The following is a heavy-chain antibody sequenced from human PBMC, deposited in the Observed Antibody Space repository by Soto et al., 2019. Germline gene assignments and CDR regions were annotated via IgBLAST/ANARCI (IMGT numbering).Heavy chain of an antibody. Sequence: PGGSLRLSCAASGFTFSSYGMHWVRQAPGKGLEWVAVIWYDGSNKYYADSVKGRFTISRDNSKNTLYLQMNSLRAEDTAVYYCARDFIWFGELLYYFDYWGQGTLVTVSS. D-gene: IGHD3-10*01. J-gene: IGHJ4*02. CDR1: GFTFSSYG. CDR3: ARDFIWFGELLYYFDY. V-gene: IGHV3-33*01. CDR2: IWYDGSNK.